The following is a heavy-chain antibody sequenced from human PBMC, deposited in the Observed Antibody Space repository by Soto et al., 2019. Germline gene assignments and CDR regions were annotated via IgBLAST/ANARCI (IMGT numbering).Heavy chain of an antibody. D-gene: IGHD6-19*01. Sequence: GGSLRLSCAASGFTFSSCGMHWVRQAPGKGLEWVAVISYDGSNKYYADSVKGRFTISRDNSKNTLYLQMNSLRAEDTAVYYCAKDKAVALYYYYGMDVWGQGTTVTVSS. V-gene: IGHV3-30*18. CDR3: AKDKAVALYYYYGMDV. CDR2: ISYDGSNK. CDR1: GFTFSSCG. J-gene: IGHJ6*02.